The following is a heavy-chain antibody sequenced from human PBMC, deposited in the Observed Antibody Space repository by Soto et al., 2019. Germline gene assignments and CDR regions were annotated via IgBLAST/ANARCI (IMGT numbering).Heavy chain of an antibody. V-gene: IGHV4-30-4*01. CDR3: ARGEAGWFGELPLYYGMDV. CDR1: GGSISSGDYY. CDR2: IYYSGST. Sequence: QVQLQESGPGLVKPSQTLSLTCTVSGGSISSGDYYWSWIRQPPGKGLEWIGYIYYSGSTYYNPSLKSRVTISVDTSKNQFSLKLSSVTAADTAVYYCARGEAGWFGELPLYYGMDVWGQGTTVTVSS. J-gene: IGHJ6*02. D-gene: IGHD3-10*01.